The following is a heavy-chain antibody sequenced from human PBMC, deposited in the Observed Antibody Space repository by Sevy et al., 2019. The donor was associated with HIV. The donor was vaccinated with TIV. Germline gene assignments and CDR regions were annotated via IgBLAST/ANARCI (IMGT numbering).Heavy chain of an antibody. CDR3: ARHSPLFEQQALPAFDI. D-gene: IGHD6-13*01. J-gene: IGHJ3*02. Sequence: SETLSLTCTMSGGSISTKSYYWAWIRQPPGRGLEWIGSIFYSGSTSYNPSLKSRVTISVDTSKNQISLNLSSVTAADTAVYYCARHSPLFEQQALPAFDIWGQGTMVTVSS. CDR1: GGSISTKSYY. CDR2: IFYSGST. V-gene: IGHV4-39*01.